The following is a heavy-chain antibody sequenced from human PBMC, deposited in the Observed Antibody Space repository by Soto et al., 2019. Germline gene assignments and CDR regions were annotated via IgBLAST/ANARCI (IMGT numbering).Heavy chain of an antibody. CDR2: ISAYHGNT. CDR1: GYTFTSYG. D-gene: IGHD3-10*01. V-gene: IGHV1-18*01. J-gene: IGHJ1*01. Sequence: QVQLVQSGAEVKKPGASVKVSCKTSGYTFTSYGISWLRQAPGQGLEWMGWISAYHGNTNYAHKLQGRVTMTTDTSTSTAYMELRSLRSDDSAVYYFARVVGYGSGSYLAFQHWGQGTLVTVSS. CDR3: ARVVGYGSGSYLAFQH.